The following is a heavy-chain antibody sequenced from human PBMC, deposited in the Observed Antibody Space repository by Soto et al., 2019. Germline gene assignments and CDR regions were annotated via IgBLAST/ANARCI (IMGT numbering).Heavy chain of an antibody. CDR3: ARNYYDILTGPTDYYYYGMDV. CDR1: GGTFSSYA. V-gene: IGHV1-69*13. Sequence: SVKVSCKASGGTFSSYAISWVRQAPGQGLEWMGGIIPIFGTANYAQKFQGRVTITADESTSTAYMELSSLRSEDTAVYYCARNYYDILTGPTDYYYYGMDVWGQGTTVTVSS. CDR2: IIPIFGTA. D-gene: IGHD3-9*01. J-gene: IGHJ6*02.